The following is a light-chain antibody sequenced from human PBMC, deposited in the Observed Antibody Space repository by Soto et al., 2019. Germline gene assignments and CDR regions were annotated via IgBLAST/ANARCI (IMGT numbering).Light chain of an antibody. V-gene: IGKV1-5*03. CDR2: KAS. CDR3: QHYNSYSEA. J-gene: IGKJ1*01. CDR1: QTLSSW. Sequence: DIRMTQSPSTLSGSVGDRVTITCLARQTLSSWLSWYQQKPGKAPKLLIYKASTLKSGVPSRFSGSGSGTEFTLTISSLQPDDFATYYCQHYNSYSEAFGQGTKVDIK.